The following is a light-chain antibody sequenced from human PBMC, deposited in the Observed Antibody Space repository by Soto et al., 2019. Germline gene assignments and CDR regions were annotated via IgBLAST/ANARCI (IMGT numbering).Light chain of an antibody. CDR1: SGHSGYA. Sequence: QAVVTQSPSASASLGASVKVTCTLSSGHSGYAIAWHQQQPEKGPRYLMRLNTDGSLNRGDGVPDRFSASSSGAERYLTISGLQSEDEADYSCQTRGPAIVFGGGTKLTVL. CDR2: LNTDGSL. CDR3: QTRGPAIV. J-gene: IGLJ2*01. V-gene: IGLV4-69*02.